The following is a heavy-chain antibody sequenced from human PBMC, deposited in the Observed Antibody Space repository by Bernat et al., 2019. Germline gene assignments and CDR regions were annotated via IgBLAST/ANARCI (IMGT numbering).Heavy chain of an antibody. Sequence: QAQLVESGGGVVQPGRSLRLSCAASGFTFSSYGMHWVRQAPGKGLEWVAVISYDGSNKYYADSVKGRFTISRDNSKNTLYLQMNSLRAEDTAVYYCAKEDKLWFGELLDYYYYGMDVWGQGTTVTVSS. D-gene: IGHD3-10*01. V-gene: IGHV3-30*18. CDR1: GFTFSSYG. CDR2: ISYDGSNK. J-gene: IGHJ6*02. CDR3: AKEDKLWFGELLDYYYYGMDV.